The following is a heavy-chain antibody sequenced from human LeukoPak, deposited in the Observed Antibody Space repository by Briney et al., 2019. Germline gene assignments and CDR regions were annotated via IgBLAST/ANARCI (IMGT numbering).Heavy chain of an antibody. D-gene: IGHD6-19*01. CDR1: GGSISSYY. CDR2: IYYSGST. V-gene: IGHV4-59*01. CDR3: ARAHSSGWF. J-gene: IGHJ4*02. Sequence: SETLSLTCTVSGGSISSYYWSWIRQLPGKGLEWIGYIYYSGSTNYNPSLKSRVTISVDTSKNQFSLKLSSVTAADTAVYYCARAHSSGWFWGQGTLVTVSS.